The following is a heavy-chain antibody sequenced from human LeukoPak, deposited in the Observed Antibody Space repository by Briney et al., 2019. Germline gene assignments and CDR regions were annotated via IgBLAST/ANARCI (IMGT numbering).Heavy chain of an antibody. CDR1: GFTFGSYA. CDR2: ISGSGGST. CDR3: AKDSPYGSGSFHFDY. V-gene: IGHV3-23*01. Sequence: GGSLRLSCAASGFTFGSYAMSWVRQAPGKGLEWVSAISGSGGSTYYADSVKGRFTISRDNSKNTLYLQMNSLRAEDTAVYYCAKDSPYGSGSFHFDYWGQGTLVTVSS. D-gene: IGHD3-10*01. J-gene: IGHJ4*02.